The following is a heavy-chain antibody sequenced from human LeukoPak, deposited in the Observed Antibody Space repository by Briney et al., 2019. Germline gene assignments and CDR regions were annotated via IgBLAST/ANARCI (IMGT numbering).Heavy chain of an antibody. D-gene: IGHD1-14*01. CDR2: IFSTGST. J-gene: IGHJ4*02. CDR3: ARVSTGGRYDY. CDR1: DGSISSYY. V-gene: IGHV4-4*07. Sequence: SETLSLTCTVSDGSISSYYWSWIRQPAGKGLEWIGRIFSTGSTNYNPSLKSRVTMSVDTSKNQFSLKLSSVTAADTAVYYCARVSTGGRYDYWSQGTLVTVSS.